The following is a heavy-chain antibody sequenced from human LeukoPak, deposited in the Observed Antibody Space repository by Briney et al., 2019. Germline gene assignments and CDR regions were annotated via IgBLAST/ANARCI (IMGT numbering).Heavy chain of an antibody. J-gene: IGHJ5*02. CDR2: IYYSGST. CDR3: ARLVVVAATSTVAGDWFDP. V-gene: IGHV4-59*08. D-gene: IGHD2-15*01. CDR1: GGSISSYY. Sequence: SETLSLTCTVSGGSISSYYWSWIRQPPGKGLERIGYIYYSGSTNYNPSLKSRVTISVDTSKNQFSLKLSSVTAADTAVYYCARLVVVAATSTVAGDWFDPWGQGTLVTVSS.